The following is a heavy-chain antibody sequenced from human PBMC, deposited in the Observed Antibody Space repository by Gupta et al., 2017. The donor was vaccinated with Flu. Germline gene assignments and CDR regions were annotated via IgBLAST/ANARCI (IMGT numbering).Heavy chain of an antibody. Sequence: QVQLVESGGGVVKPGGSLRLSCAVSGFNFSTSGMHWVRQAPGRGLEWVSLIPYDGINRKYADSVRGRFTISRDNSKNILYLEMDSLRGDDTAVYYCAKGRREGYNWYGEYLQYWGQGTLVTVSS. J-gene: IGHJ1*01. D-gene: IGHD5-24*01. CDR2: IPYDGINR. CDR3: AKGRREGYNWYGEYLQY. V-gene: IGHV3-30*02. CDR1: GFNFSTSG.